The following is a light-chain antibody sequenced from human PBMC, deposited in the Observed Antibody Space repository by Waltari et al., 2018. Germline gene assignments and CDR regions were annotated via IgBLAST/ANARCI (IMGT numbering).Light chain of an antibody. CDR2: DDD. J-gene: IGLJ2*01. Sequence: SYVLTQPPSLSVAPGQTARITCGGNNIGIKTVHWYQHKPGQAPVLVVYDDDDRPSGSPERISGSNSGNTATLTISRVEAGDEADFYCQVWDSSTDHVVFGGGTKLTVL. CDR1: NIGIKT. CDR3: QVWDSSTDHVV. V-gene: IGLV3-21*02.